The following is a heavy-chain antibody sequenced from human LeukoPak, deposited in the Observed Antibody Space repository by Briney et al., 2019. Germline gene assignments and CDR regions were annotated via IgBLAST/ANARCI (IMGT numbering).Heavy chain of an antibody. Sequence: GGSLRLSCAASGFTFSSYWMHWVRQAPGKGLVWVSRINSDGSSTSYADSVKGRFTIFRDNDKNTLYLQMNSLRAEDTAVYYCSSRYFYDSSGLRDYWGQGTLVTVSS. CDR3: SSRYFYDSSGLRDY. V-gene: IGHV3-74*01. J-gene: IGHJ4*02. CDR1: GFTFSSYW. CDR2: INSDGSST. D-gene: IGHD3-22*01.